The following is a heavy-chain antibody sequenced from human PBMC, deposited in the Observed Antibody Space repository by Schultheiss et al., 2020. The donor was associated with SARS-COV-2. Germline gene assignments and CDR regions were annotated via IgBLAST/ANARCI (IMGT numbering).Heavy chain of an antibody. Sequence: SQTLSLTCTVSGGSISSGDYYWSWIRQPPGKGLEWIGYIYYSGSTYYNPSLKSRVTISVDTSKNQFSLKLSSVTAADTAVYYCARGIGEWAAGILIRRYEGNWFDPWGQGTLVTVSS. J-gene: IGHJ5*02. V-gene: IGHV4-30-4*01. D-gene: IGHD6-13*01. CDR1: GGSISSGDYY. CDR2: IYYSGST. CDR3: ARGIGEWAAGILIRRYEGNWFDP.